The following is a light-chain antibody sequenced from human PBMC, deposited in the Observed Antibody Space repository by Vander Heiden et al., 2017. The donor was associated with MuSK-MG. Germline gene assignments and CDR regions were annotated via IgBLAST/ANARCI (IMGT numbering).Light chain of an antibody. CDR3: QQRHDWPFT. Sequence: EIVLTQSPATLSLSPGERATLSCRASQSISAALGWYQQKPGQAPRLLIYDASNRAAGIPARFSGSGSGADFTLTISSLEPEDFAVYYCQQRHDWPFTFGHGTKLXI. V-gene: IGKV3-11*01. J-gene: IGKJ3*01. CDR1: QSISAA. CDR2: DAS.